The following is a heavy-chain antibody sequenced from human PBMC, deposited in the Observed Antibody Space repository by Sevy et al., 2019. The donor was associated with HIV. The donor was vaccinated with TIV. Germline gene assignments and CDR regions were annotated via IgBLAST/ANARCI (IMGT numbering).Heavy chain of an antibody. D-gene: IGHD3-22*01. CDR2: IYYNGNT. CDR3: ARAQSYYDRGGPLKYYFDY. V-gene: IGHV4-59*13. Sequence: SETLSLTCTVSGGYISSYYWSWIRQSPEKGLEWIGYIYYNGNTNYNPSLKSRLSMSVDTSKNRFSLKLGSVTAADTAVYYCARAQSYYDRGGPLKYYFDYWGQGTLVTVSS. CDR1: GGYISSYY. J-gene: IGHJ4*02.